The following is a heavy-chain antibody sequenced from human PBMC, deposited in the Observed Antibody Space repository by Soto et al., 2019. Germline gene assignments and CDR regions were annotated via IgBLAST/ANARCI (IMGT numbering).Heavy chain of an antibody. D-gene: IGHD2-15*01. CDR3: ARDPPGYCSGGSCSSYYYYYMDV. V-gene: IGHV1-46*03. CDR2: INPSGGST. CDR1: GYTFTSYY. Sequence: QVQLVQSGAEVKKPGASVKVSCKASGYTFTSYYMHWVRQAPGQGLEWMGIINPSGGSTSYAQKFQGRVTMTRDTYTSTVYMELSSLRSEDTAVYYCARDPPGYCSGGSCSSYYYYYMDVWGKGTTVTVSS. J-gene: IGHJ6*03.